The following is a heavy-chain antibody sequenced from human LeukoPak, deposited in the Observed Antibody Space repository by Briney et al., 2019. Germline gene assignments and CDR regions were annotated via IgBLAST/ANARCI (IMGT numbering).Heavy chain of an antibody. CDR2: IKQDGSEK. CDR3: RLLWFGEYGGDAFDI. V-gene: IGHV3-7*01. CDR1: GFTFSSYW. J-gene: IGHJ3*02. Sequence: GGSLRLSCAASGFTFSSYWMSWVRQAPGKGLEWVANIKQDGSEKYYVDSVKGRFTISRDNAKNSLYLQMNSLRAEDTAVYYRRLLWFGEYGGDAFDIWGQGTMVTVSS. D-gene: IGHD3-10*01.